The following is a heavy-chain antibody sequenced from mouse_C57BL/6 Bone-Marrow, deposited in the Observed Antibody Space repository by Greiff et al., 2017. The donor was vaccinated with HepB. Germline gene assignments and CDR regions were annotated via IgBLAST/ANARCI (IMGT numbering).Heavy chain of an antibody. J-gene: IGHJ2*01. CDR1: GYTFTSYG. Sequence: VQWVESGAELARPGASVKLSCKASGYTFTSYGISWVKQRTGQGLEWIGEIYPRSGNTYYNEKFKGKATLTADKSSSTAYMELRSLTSEDSAVYFCARYYGSSYGYWGQGTTLTVSS. V-gene: IGHV1-81*01. CDR2: IYPRSGNT. D-gene: IGHD1-1*01. CDR3: ARYYGSSYGY.